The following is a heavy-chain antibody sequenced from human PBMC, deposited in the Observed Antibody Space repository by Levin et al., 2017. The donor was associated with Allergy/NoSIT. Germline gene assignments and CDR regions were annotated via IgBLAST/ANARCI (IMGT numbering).Heavy chain of an antibody. J-gene: IGHJ5*02. D-gene: IGHD1-26*01. CDR3: ARAIGMGAGYGRKDNWFDP. V-gene: IGHV1-8*01. CDR1: GYTFTSYD. Sequence: ASVKVSCKASGYTFTSYDINWVRQATGQGLEWMGWMNPNSGNTGYAQKFQGRVTMTRNTSISTAYMELSSLRSEDTAVYYCARAIGMGAGYGRKDNWFDPWGQGTLVTVSS. CDR2: MNPNSGNT.